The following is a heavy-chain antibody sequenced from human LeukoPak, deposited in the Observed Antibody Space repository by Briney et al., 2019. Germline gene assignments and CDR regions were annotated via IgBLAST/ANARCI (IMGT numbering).Heavy chain of an antibody. D-gene: IGHD2-2*02. CDR3: AKVTGYCSSTSCYTFDY. CDR2: ISYDGSNK. V-gene: IGHV3-30*18. J-gene: IGHJ4*02. CDR1: GFTFSSYS. Sequence: PGGSLRLSCAASGFTFSSYSMNWVRQAPGKGLEWVAVISYDGSNKYYADSVKGRFTISRDNSKNTLYLQMNSLRAEDTAVYYCAKVTGYCSSTSCYTFDYWGQGTLVTVSS.